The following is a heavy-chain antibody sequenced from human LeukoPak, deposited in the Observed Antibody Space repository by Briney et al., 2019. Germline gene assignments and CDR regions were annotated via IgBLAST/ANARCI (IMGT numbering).Heavy chain of an antibody. CDR3: ARGSSITIFSKRLPAYYYMDV. J-gene: IGHJ6*03. CDR1: GGTFSSYA. CDR2: IIPIFGTA. Sequence: GSSVKVSCKASGGTFSSYAISWVRQAPGQGLEWMGRIIPIFGTANYAQKFQGRVTITTDESTSTAYMELSSLRSEDTAVYYCARGSSITIFSKRLPAYYYMDVWGKGTTVTVSS. V-gene: IGHV1-69*05. D-gene: IGHD3-9*01.